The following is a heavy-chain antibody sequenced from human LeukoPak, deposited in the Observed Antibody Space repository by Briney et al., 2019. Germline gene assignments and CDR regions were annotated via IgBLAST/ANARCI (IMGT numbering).Heavy chain of an antibody. J-gene: IGHJ4*02. CDR2: ISSSGSTI. V-gene: IGHV3-11*01. CDR3: ARVWLGYYYDSSGYSRDY. D-gene: IGHD3-22*01. CDR1: GFTFSDYY. Sequence: GSLRLSCAASGFTFSDYYMSWIRQAPGKGLEWVSYISSSGSTIYYADSVKGRFTISRDNAKNSLYLQMNSLRAEDTAVYYCARVWLGYYYDSSGYSRDYWGQGTLVTVSS.